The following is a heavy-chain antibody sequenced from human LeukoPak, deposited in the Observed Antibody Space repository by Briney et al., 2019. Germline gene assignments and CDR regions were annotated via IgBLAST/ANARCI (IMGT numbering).Heavy chain of an antibody. J-gene: IGHJ4*02. CDR3: ARVDWVRGVISDY. CDR1: AYTFTGYY. CDR2: INPNSGGT. D-gene: IGHD3-10*01. Sequence: ASVKVSCKASAYTFTGYYMHWVRQAPGQGLEWMGRINPNSGGTNYAQKFQGRVTMTRDTSISTAYMELSRLRSDDTAVYYCARVDWVRGVISDYWGQGTLVTVSS. V-gene: IGHV1-2*06.